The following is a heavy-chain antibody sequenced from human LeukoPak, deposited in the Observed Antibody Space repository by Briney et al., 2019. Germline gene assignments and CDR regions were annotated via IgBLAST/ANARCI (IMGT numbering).Heavy chain of an antibody. CDR3: ARLDRLVEGCYNH. V-gene: IGHV4-59*08. J-gene: IGHJ4*02. CDR2: VSSDGTT. D-gene: IGHD2-15*01. CDR1: GVSVTSSH. Sequence: SETLSLTCSGSGVSVTSSHWNWIRQPPGKGLDGIGYVSSDGTTNHTPSLRSRLIMSVDTAKNDISLILTSVTAADTAIYYCARLDRLVEGCYNHWGRGTLVTVSS.